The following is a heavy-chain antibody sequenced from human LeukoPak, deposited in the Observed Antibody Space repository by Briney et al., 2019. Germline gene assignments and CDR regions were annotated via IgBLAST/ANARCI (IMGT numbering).Heavy chain of an antibody. CDR1: GGSITSYY. D-gene: IGHD5-18*01. V-gene: IGHV4-59*08. J-gene: IGHJ3*01. Sequence: SETLSLTCTVSGGSITSYYWSWIRQSPGKGLEWIGYMSYSGSTNYNTHFKSRVTVSVDTSTSQFSLRLKSVTAEDTAVYYYARLETSMFMAFDLWGLGTMVTVSS. CDR2: MSYSGST. CDR3: ARLETSMFMAFDL.